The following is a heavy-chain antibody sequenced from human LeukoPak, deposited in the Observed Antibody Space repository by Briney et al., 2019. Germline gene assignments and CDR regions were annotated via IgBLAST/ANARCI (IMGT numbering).Heavy chain of an antibody. CDR1: GFTFTTYA. CDR2: VSGGGGST. CDR3: AKGNGTYQPNFFDF. V-gene: IGHV3-23*01. J-gene: IGHJ3*01. Sequence: TGGSLRLSCAISGFTFTTYAMSWVRQAPGKGLEWVLSVSGGGGSTYYADSVKGRFTISRDNSKNTLYLQMNSLRAEDTAIYYCAKGNGTYQPNFFDFWGQGTLVTVSS. D-gene: IGHD1-26*01.